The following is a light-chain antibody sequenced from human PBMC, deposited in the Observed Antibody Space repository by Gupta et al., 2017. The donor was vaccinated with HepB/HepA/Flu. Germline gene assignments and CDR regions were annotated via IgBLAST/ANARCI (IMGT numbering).Light chain of an antibody. CDR2: DVI. J-gene: IGLJ2*01. Sequence: HSSVPHPASSSWSPARSFTISCTGTSRDVGVYDFVSWYQQYPGKAPKLLIYDVINRPSGVSYRFSGSKYGNTAALTISGLQAEEEADYYCSSFTNTGDLVLFGGGTKRSVL. CDR3: SSFTNTGDLVL. V-gene: IGLV2-14*03. CDR1: SRDVGVYDF.